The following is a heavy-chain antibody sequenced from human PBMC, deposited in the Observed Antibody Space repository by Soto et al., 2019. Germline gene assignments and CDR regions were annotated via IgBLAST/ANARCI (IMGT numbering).Heavy chain of an antibody. CDR1: GGSISSYY. V-gene: IGHV4-59*01. CDR3: ARGRGDTAMAWYY. J-gene: IGHJ4*02. CDR2: ISYSGST. Sequence: QVQLQESGPGLVKPSETLSLTCTVSGGSISSYYWSWIRQSPGKGLEWIGYISYSGSTKYNPSLESRVTISVDTSQNQFSLKLSSVTAADTAVYYCARGRGDTAMAWYYWGQGTLVTVSS. D-gene: IGHD5-18*01.